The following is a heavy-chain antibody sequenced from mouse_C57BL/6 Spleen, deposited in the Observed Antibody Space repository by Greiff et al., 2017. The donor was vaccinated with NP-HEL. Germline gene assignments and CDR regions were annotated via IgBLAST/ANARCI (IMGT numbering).Heavy chain of an antibody. V-gene: IGHV1-26*01. D-gene: IGHD1-1*01. Sequence: EVQLQQSGPELVKPGASVKISCKASGYTFTDYYMNWVKQSHGKSLEWIGDINPNNGGTSYNQKFKGKATLTVDKSSSTAYMELRSLTSEDSAVYYCANYYGSYWYFDVWGTGTTVTVSS. CDR2: INPNNGGT. CDR3: ANYYGSYWYFDV. CDR1: GYTFTDYY. J-gene: IGHJ1*03.